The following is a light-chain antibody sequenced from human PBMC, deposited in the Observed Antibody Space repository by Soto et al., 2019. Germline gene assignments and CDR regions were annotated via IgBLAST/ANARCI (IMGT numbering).Light chain of an antibody. CDR2: GNS. V-gene: IGLV1-40*01. CDR1: SSNIGAGYD. CDR3: QSYDSSLSGSAVV. J-gene: IGLJ2*01. Sequence: QSVLTQPPSESGAPGQRVTISCTGSSSNIGAGYDVHWYQQLPGTAPKLLIYGNSNRPSGVPDRFSGSKSGTSASLAITGLQAEDEADYYCQSYDSSLSGSAVVFGGGTQLTVL.